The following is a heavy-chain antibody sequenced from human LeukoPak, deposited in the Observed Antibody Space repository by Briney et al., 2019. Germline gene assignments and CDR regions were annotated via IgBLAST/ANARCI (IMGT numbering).Heavy chain of an antibody. V-gene: IGHV1-46*01. J-gene: IGHJ4*02. Sequence: ASVTVSCKASGYTFTSYYMHWVRQAPGQGLEWMGIINPSGGSTSYAQKFQGRVTMTRDTSTSTVYMELSSLRSEDTAVYYCARGGITGTTFGREEFDYWGQGTLVTVSS. CDR2: INPSGGST. CDR1: GYTFTSYY. CDR3: ARGGITGTTFGREEFDY. D-gene: IGHD1-7*01.